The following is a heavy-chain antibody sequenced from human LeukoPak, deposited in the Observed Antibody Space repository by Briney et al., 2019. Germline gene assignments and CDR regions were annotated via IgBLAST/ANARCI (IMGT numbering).Heavy chain of an antibody. J-gene: IGHJ4*02. CDR3: ARAERQWLATRFGY. CDR1: GFTFSSYA. Sequence: GGSLRLSCAASGFTFSSYAMHWVRQAPGRGLEWVSFISGSGDSTYYADSVKGRFTISRDNSKNTLYLQLNSLRADDTAVYYCARAERQWLATRFGYWGQGTLVTVSS. V-gene: IGHV3-23*01. CDR2: ISGSGDST. D-gene: IGHD6-19*01.